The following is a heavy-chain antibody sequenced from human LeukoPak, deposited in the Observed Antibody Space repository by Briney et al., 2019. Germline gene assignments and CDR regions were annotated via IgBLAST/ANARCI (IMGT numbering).Heavy chain of an antibody. Sequence: GGSLRLSCAASGFTFSSYWMSWVRQAPGKGLEWVANIKQDGSEKYYVDSVKGRFTISRDNAKNSLYLQMNSLRAEDTAVYYCARGDCSSTGCLALGDYYYMDVWGKGTTVTVSS. CDR1: GFTFSSYW. D-gene: IGHD2-2*01. V-gene: IGHV3-7*01. CDR2: IKQDGSEK. CDR3: ARGDCSSTGCLALGDYYYMDV. J-gene: IGHJ6*03.